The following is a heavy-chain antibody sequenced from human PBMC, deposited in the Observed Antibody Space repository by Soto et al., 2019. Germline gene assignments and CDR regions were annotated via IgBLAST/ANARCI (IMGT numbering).Heavy chain of an antibody. J-gene: IGHJ6*02. CDR3: ARVTIFGVVIKHYYYYGMDV. D-gene: IGHD3-3*01. V-gene: IGHV3-33*01. Sequence: GGSLRLSCAASGFTFSSYGMHWVRQAPGKGLEWVAVIWYDGSNKYYADSVKGRFTISRDNSKNTLYLQMNSLRAEDTAVYYCARVTIFGVVIKHYYYYGMDVWGQGTTVTVSS. CDR1: GFTFSSYG. CDR2: IWYDGSNK.